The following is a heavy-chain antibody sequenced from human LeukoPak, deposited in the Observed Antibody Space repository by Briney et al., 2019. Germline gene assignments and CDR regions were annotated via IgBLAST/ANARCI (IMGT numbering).Heavy chain of an antibody. Sequence: PGGSLRLSCAASGFTFSGSAMHWVRQASGKGLEWVGRIGSRANTYATAYAASVKGRFTISRDDPKNRAYLQMNSLNTEDTAVYYCTRHSDSSGWYAGIDAFDIWGQGTMVTVSS. CDR3: TRHSDSSGWYAGIDAFDI. V-gene: IGHV3-73*01. D-gene: IGHD6-19*01. CDR2: IGSRANTYAT. CDR1: GFTFSGSA. J-gene: IGHJ3*02.